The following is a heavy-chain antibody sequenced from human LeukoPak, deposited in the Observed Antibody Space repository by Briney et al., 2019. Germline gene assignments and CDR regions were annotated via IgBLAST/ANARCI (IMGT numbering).Heavy chain of an antibody. V-gene: IGHV3-15*01. D-gene: IGHD3-3*01. Sequence: PGGSLRLSCAASGFTFSNAWMSWVRQAPGKGLEWVGRIKSKTDGGTTDYAAPVKGRFTISRDDSKNTLYLQMNSPKTEDTAVYYCTSNLYYDFWSGYLDAFDIWGQGTMVTVSS. J-gene: IGHJ3*02. CDR3: TSNLYYDFWSGYLDAFDI. CDR2: IKSKTDGGTT. CDR1: GFTFSNAW.